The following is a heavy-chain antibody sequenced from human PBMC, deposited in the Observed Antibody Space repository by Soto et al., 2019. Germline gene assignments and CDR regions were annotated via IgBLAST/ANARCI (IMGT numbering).Heavy chain of an antibody. CDR3: ARDGIDGTVFDY. Sequence: LSLTCAVSGGSISSGGYSWSWIRQPPGKGLEWIGYIYHSGSTYYNPSLKSRVTISVDRSKNQLSLRLRSVTAADTAVYYCARDGIDGTVFDYWGQGILVTVSS. CDR1: GGSISSGGYS. V-gene: IGHV4-30-2*02. J-gene: IGHJ4*02. D-gene: IGHD1-26*01. CDR2: IYHSGST.